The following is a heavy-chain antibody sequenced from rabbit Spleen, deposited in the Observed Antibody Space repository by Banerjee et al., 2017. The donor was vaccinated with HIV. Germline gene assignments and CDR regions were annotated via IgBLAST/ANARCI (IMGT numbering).Heavy chain of an antibody. CDR1: GFSFSSGCD. Sequence: QSLEESGGGLVKPEGSLTLTYKVSGFSFSSGCDMGWVRQAPGKGLEWIASIHDGSNGQTYYASWAKGRFTISKTSSTTVTLQMTSLTAADTATYFCARAGEGGDGYLNLWGPGTLVTVS. D-gene: IGHD5-1*01. J-gene: IGHJ4*01. CDR3: ARAGEGGDGYLNL. V-gene: IGHV1S40*01. CDR2: IHDGSNGQT.